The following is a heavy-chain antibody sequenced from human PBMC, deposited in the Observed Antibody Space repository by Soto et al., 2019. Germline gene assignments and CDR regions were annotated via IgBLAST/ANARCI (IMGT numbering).Heavy chain of an antibody. J-gene: IGHJ6*02. D-gene: IGHD2-15*01. Sequence: SETLSLTCTVSGGSISSSSYYWGWIRQPPGKGLEWIGSIYYSGSTYYNPSLKSRVTISVDTSKNQFSLKLSSVTAADTAVYYCARTYCSGGSCYSVWQPSYYYYYGMDVWGQGTTVTVSS. V-gene: IGHV4-39*01. CDR1: GGSISSSSYY. CDR2: IYYSGST. CDR3: ARTYCSGGSCYSVWQPSYYYYYGMDV.